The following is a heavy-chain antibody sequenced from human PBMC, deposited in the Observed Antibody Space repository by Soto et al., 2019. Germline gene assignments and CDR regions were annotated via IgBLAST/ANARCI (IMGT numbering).Heavy chain of an antibody. CDR3: ARDSATVTTSTFDY. D-gene: IGHD4-17*01. V-gene: IGHV4-31*03. J-gene: IGHJ4*02. CDR1: GGSISSGNYY. CDR2: IYYSGSP. Sequence: QVQLQESGPGLVTPSQTLSLTCTVSGGSISSGNYYWSWIRQHPGKGLEWIGYIYYSGSPYYNPSRTSRVTISVDTSKNQFSLKLSSVTAADTAVYYCARDSATVTTSTFDYWGQGTLVTVSS.